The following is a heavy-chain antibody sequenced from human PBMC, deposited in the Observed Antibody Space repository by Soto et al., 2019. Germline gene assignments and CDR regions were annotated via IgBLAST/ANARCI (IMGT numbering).Heavy chain of an antibody. J-gene: IGHJ4*02. V-gene: IGHV3-49*03. Sequence: GGSLRLSCTASGFTFGDYAMSWFRQAPGKGLEWVGFIRSKAYGGTTEYAASVKGRFTISRDDSKSIAYLQMNSLKTEDTAVYYCTRLQMRISGRYFDYWGQGTLVTVSS. CDR1: GFTFGDYA. CDR2: IRSKAYGGTT. D-gene: IGHD3-3*02. CDR3: TRLQMRISGRYFDY.